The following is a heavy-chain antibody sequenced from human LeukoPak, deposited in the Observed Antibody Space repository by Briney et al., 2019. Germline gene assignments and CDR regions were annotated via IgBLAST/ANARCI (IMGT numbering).Heavy chain of an antibody. V-gene: IGHV3-48*01. CDR2: ISSSSSSTI. D-gene: IGHD6-13*01. Sequence: QSGGSLRLSCAASGFTFSSYSMNWVRQAPGKGLEWVSYISSSSSSTIYYADSVKGRFTISRDNAKNSLYLQMNSLRAEDTAVYYCARPRIAAAGTAPYFDYWGQGTLVTVSS. CDR3: ARPRIAAAGTAPYFDY. CDR1: GFTFSSYS. J-gene: IGHJ4*02.